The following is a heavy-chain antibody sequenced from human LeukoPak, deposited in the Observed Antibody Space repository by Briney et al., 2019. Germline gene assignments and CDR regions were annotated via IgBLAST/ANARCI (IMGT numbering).Heavy chain of an antibody. CDR1: GGSFSGYY. J-gene: IGHJ4*02. V-gene: IGHV4-34*01. CDR2: INHSGST. CDR3: ARRSGAAAALRY. Sequence: SETLSLTCAVYGGSFSGYYWSWIRQPPGKGLEWIGEINHSGSTNYNPSLKSRVTISVDTSKNQFSLKLSSVTAADTAVYYCARRSGAAAALRYWGQGTLVTVSS. D-gene: IGHD6-13*01.